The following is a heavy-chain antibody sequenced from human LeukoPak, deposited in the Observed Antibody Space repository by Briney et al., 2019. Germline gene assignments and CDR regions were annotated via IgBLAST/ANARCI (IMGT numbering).Heavy chain of an antibody. Sequence: GGSLRLSCAASGFTFTNYVMTWVRQAPGKGLEWVSAISGSGGSTYYADSVKGRFTVSSDNSRNTVYLQMNSLRAEDTAVYYCARGNWNKLEVFDYWGQGTLVTVSS. CDR3: ARGNWNKLEVFDY. J-gene: IGHJ4*02. V-gene: IGHV3-23*01. CDR2: ISGSGGST. CDR1: GFTFTNYV. D-gene: IGHD1/OR15-1a*01.